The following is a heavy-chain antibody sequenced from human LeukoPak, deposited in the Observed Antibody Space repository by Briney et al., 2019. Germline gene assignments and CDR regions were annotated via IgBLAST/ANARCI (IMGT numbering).Heavy chain of an antibody. CDR2: INPNSGST. V-gene: IGHV1-2*02. CDR3: ATVYSSGWYWNY. D-gene: IGHD6-19*01. CDR1: GYTFTAYY. J-gene: IGHJ4*02. Sequence: GASVKVSCKASGYTFTAYYMHWVRQAPGQGLEWMGWINPNSGSTNYAQKFQGRVTMTRDTSISTAYMELSSLRSDDTALYYCATVYSSGWYWNYWGQGTLVTVSS.